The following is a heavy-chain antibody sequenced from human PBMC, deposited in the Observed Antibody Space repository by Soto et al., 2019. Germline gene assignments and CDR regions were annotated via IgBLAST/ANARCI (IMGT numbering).Heavy chain of an antibody. CDR1: GYSFSTHA. J-gene: IGHJ6*02. Sequence: ASVKVSCKASGYSFSTHAMHWVRQAPGQGLEWMGWINGGNGNTKYSQKFRDRVTITRDTSASTGYMELSSLRSEDTAVYYCARGKGREENYYYYGMDVWGQGTTVTVSS. D-gene: IGHD1-26*01. CDR3: ARGKGREENYYYYGMDV. CDR2: INGGNGNT. V-gene: IGHV1-3*01.